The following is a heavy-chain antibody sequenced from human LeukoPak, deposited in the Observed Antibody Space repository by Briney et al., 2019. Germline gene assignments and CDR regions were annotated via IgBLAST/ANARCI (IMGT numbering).Heavy chain of an antibody. J-gene: IGHJ4*02. CDR3: ALLGATSSF. CDR2: IRHSGVDS. D-gene: IGHD1-26*01. Sequence: GGSLRLSCAASRFSFSDYTMSWVRQLPGKGLEWVSGIRHSGVDSSYADSVKGRFTISRDNSKNSLYLQMNSLRDEDTAVYYCALLGATSSFWGQGTLVTVSS. CDR1: RFSFSDYT. V-gene: IGHV3-23*01.